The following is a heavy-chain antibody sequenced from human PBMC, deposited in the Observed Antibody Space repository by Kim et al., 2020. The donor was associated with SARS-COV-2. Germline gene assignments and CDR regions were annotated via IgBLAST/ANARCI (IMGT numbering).Heavy chain of an antibody. J-gene: IGHJ3*02. Sequence: GGSLRLSCAASGFTFSSYEMNWVRQAPGKGLEWVSYISSSGSTINYADSVKGRFTISRDNAKNSLYLQMNSLRAEDTAVDYCAREERITMMVVVITSAFDIWGQGTMVTVSS. V-gene: IGHV3-48*03. CDR2: ISSSGSTI. CDR3: AREERITMMVVVITSAFDI. CDR1: GFTFSSYE. D-gene: IGHD3-22*01.